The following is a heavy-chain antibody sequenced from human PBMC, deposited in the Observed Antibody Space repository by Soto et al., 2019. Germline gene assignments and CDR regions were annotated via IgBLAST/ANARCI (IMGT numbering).Heavy chain of an antibody. CDR2: ISTRGEV. CDR3: AREETAWPLAYGLDV. CDR1: GFSFSTYS. V-gene: IGHV3-21*01. Sequence: GGSLGLSCAASGFSFSTYSMNWVRQAPGKGLEWVSSISTRGEVYYADSVKGRFTISRDNSKNSVSLQMNSLRGDDTAVYYCAREETAWPLAYGLDVWGQGTTVTVSS. D-gene: IGHD2-21*02. J-gene: IGHJ6*02.